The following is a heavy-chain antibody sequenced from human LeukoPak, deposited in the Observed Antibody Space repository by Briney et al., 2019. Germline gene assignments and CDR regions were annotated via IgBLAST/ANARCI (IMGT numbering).Heavy chain of an antibody. Sequence: GGALRLSCAASGFTSSSYWMNWVRQAPGKGLEWVSYIGSSSDTIYYADSVKGRFTISRDNAKNSLYLQMNSLRVEDTAVYYCARDHHRRHYDSQARDTFDIWGQGTMVTDSS. V-gene: IGHV3-48*01. D-gene: IGHD3-22*01. CDR3: ARDHHRRHYDSQARDTFDI. CDR1: GFTSSSYW. J-gene: IGHJ3*02. CDR2: IGSSSDTI.